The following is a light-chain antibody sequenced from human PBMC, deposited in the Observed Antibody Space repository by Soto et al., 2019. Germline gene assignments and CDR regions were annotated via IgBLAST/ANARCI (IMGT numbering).Light chain of an antibody. Sequence: DIQMTQSPSSLSASVGDRVTITCRASQSISTYLNWYQQRPGKAPNLLIYAASSLQSGVPSRFSGSGSGTDFTLTISNLQPEDFATYYCQQSFTTPQTFGQGTKVEI. CDR1: QSISTY. J-gene: IGKJ1*01. CDR3: QQSFTTPQT. CDR2: AAS. V-gene: IGKV1-39*01.